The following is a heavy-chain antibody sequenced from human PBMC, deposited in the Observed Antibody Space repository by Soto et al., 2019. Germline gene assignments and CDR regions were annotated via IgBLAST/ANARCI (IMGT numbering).Heavy chain of an antibody. J-gene: IGHJ4*02. CDR2: ISAYNGNT. CDR3: AREYDSSGYYYGGNFDY. D-gene: IGHD3-22*01. CDR1: GYTFTSYG. V-gene: IGHV1-18*01. Sequence: ASVKVSCKASGYTFTSYGISWVRQAPGQGLEWMGWISAYNGNTNYAQKLQGRVTMTTDTSTSTAYMELRSLRSDDTAVYYCAREYDSSGYYYGGNFDYWGQGTLVTVS.